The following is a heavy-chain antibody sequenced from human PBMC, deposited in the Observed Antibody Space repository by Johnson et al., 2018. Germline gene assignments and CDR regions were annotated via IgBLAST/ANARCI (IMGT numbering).Heavy chain of an antibody. D-gene: IGHD3-3*01. CDR1: GFTVSSNY. J-gene: IGHJ5*02. Sequence: VQLVESGGGLVQPGGSLRLSCAASGFTVSSNYMSWVRQAPGKGLEWVSVISGSGSSKYYADSVKGRFTISRDNSKNTLYLQMNSLRAEDTAVYYCAGGITIFGLPGWFDPWGQGTLVTVSS. V-gene: IGHV3-66*01. CDR3: AGGITIFGLPGWFDP. CDR2: ISGSGSSK.